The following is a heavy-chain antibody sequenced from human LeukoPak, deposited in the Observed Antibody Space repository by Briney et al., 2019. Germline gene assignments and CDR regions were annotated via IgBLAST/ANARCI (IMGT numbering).Heavy chain of an antibody. V-gene: IGHV1-18*01. J-gene: IGHJ3*01. CDR3: AIGQGVITWGGADVYDV. CDR2: FSTYNGDT. CDR1: GGTFSSYA. D-gene: IGHD3-16*01. Sequence: GASVKVSCKASGGTFSSYAISWVRQAPGQGLEWMGGFSTYNGDTKYAQKLKGRVTLTADTLTSTAYMELRTLISDDTATYYCAIGQGVITWGGADVYDVWGQGTTVIVSS.